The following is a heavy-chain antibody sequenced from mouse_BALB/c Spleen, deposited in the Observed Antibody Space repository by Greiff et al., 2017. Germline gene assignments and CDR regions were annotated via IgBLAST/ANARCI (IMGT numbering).Heavy chain of an antibody. CDR1: GYAFTSYN. J-gene: IGHJ4*01. CDR2: IDPYNGGT. Sequence: VQLKESGPELVKPGASVKVSCKASGYAFTSYNMYWVKQSHGKSLEWIGYIDPYNGGTSYNQKFKGKATLTVDKSSSTAYMHLNSLTSEDSAVYYCARWGSNSSYYYAMDYWGQGTSVTVSS. V-gene: IGHV1S135*01. CDR3: ARWGSNSSYYYAMDY.